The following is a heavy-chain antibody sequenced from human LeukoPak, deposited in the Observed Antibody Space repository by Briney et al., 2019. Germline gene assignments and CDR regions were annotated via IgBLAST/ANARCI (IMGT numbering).Heavy chain of an antibody. D-gene: IGHD6-19*01. CDR1: GYSISSGYY. CDR3: ARDLGYRTGWYYFDY. Sequence: PSETLSLTCTVSGYSISSGYYWGWIRQPPGKGLEWIGSIYHSGSTYYNPSLKSRVTISVDTSKNQFSLKLSSVTAADTAVYYCARDLGYRTGWYYFDYWGQGTLVTVSS. V-gene: IGHV4-38-2*02. CDR2: IYHSGST. J-gene: IGHJ4*02.